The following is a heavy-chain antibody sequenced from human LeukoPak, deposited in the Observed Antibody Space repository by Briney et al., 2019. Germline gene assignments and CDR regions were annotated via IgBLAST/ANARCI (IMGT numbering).Heavy chain of an antibody. D-gene: IGHD3-10*01. CDR3: AKEYTYYYGSGINY. J-gene: IGHJ4*02. Sequence: PGGSLRLSCAASGFTVSSNYMSWVRQAPGKGLEWVSAISGSGGSTYYADSVKGRFTVSRDNSKNTLYLQMSSLRAEDTAVYYCAKEYTYYYGSGINYWGQGTLVTVSS. CDR1: GFTVSSNY. CDR2: ISGSGGST. V-gene: IGHV3-23*01.